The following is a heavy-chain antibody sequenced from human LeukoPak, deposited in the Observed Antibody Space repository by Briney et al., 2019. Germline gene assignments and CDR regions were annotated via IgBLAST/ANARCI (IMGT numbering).Heavy chain of an antibody. V-gene: IGHV4-31*03. CDR1: GGSISSGGYY. D-gene: IGHD3-22*01. CDR3: ARYYYDSSGYYPGFDY. J-gene: IGHJ4*02. Sequence: LQTLSLTCTVSGGSISSGGYYWSWIRQHPGKGLEWIGYIYYSGSTYYNPSLKSRVTISVDTSKNQFSLKLSSVTAADTAVYYCARYYYDSSGYYPGFDYWGQGTLVTVSS. CDR2: IYYSGST.